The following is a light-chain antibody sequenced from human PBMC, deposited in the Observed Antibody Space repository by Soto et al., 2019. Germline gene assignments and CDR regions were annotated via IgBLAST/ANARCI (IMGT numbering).Light chain of an antibody. CDR3: KSYAGSNTDV. V-gene: IGLV2-8*01. J-gene: IGLJ1*01. Sequence: QSVLTQPPSASGSPGQSVTISCTGTKNDIGVYDFVSWYQHHPGKAPRLIIYEVVQRPSGVPDRFSGSKSGNTASLTVSGLQAADEGDYFCKSYAGSNTDVFGRGTKVTVL. CDR2: EVV. CDR1: KNDIGVYDF.